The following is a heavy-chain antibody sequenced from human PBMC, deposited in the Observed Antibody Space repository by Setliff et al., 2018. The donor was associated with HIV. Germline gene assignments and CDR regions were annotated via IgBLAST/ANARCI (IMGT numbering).Heavy chain of an antibody. CDR1: GGSISSSIYY. CDR3: ARPTTGVGGGAAFDI. Sequence: PSETLSLTCTVSGGSISSSIYYWGWIRQPPGKGPEWIANILYGGNTYYNPSLKSRVTISVDTSKNNFSLKLNSVTAADTAVYFCARPTTGVGGGAAFDIWGQGTMVTVS. J-gene: IGHJ3*02. CDR2: ILYGGNT. V-gene: IGHV4-39*02. D-gene: IGHD2-8*01.